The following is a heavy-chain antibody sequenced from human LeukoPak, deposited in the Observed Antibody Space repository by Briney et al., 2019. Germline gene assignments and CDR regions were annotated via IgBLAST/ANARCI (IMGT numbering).Heavy chain of an antibody. CDR2: ISHIGST. Sequence: SETLSLTCTVSGYSISNGYNWGWLRQPPGKRLECIGSISHIGSTYYNPSLESRVTISLDTSMNQFSLELRSVTAADTAVYYCARTYINFSNYLDRWGQGTLVTVCS. D-gene: IGHD4-11*01. CDR3: ARTYINFSNYLDR. V-gene: IGHV4-38-2*02. CDR1: GYSISNGYN. J-gene: IGHJ4*02.